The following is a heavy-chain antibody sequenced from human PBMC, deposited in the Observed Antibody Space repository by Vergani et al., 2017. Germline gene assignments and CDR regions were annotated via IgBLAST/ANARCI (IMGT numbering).Heavy chain of an antibody. J-gene: IGHJ4*02. CDR3: AKAGKDYGEDYFDY. CDR1: GFTFSSYD. Sequence: EVQLVESGGGLVQPGGSLRLSCAASGFTFSSYDMHWVRQATGKGLEWVSAIGTAGDTYYPGSVKGRFTISRENAKNSLYLQMNSLRAEDTALYYCAKAGKDYGEDYFDYWGQGTLVTVSS. D-gene: IGHD4-17*01. V-gene: IGHV3-13*01. CDR2: IGTAGDT.